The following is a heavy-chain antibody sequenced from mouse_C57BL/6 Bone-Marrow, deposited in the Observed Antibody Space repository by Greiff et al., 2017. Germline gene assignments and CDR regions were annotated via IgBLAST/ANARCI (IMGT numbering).Heavy chain of an antibody. CDR3: ARHYYGSSYEGYYAMDY. CDR1: GYTFTDYY. V-gene: IGHV1-76*01. CDR2: IYPGSGNT. Sequence: QVQLQQSGAELVRPGASVKLSCKASGYTFTDYYINWVKQRPGQGLEWIARIYPGSGNTYYNEKFKGKVTLTAEKSSSTAYMQLSSLTSEDSAVYFCARHYYGSSYEGYYAMDYWGQGTSVTVSS. J-gene: IGHJ4*01. D-gene: IGHD1-1*01.